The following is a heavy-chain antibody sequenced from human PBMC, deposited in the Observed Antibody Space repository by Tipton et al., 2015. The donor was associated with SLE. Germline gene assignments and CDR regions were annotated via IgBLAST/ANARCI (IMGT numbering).Heavy chain of an antibody. CDR1: GGSISSSTYY. D-gene: IGHD6-13*01. Sequence: TLSLTCSVSGGSISSSTYYWGRIRQPPGKGLEWIGSMFYSGSTYYNPSLKSRVTISVDTSKNQFSLKLSSVTAADTALYYCARHRDNRSWNLIDHWGQGTLVTVSS. CDR3: ARHRDNRSWNLIDH. J-gene: IGHJ4*02. CDR2: MFYSGST. V-gene: IGHV4-39*01.